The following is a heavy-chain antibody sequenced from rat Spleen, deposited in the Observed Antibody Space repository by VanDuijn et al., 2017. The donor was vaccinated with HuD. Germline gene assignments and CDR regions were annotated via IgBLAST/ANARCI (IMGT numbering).Heavy chain of an antibody. J-gene: IGHJ4*01. Sequence: EVLLVESGGGLVQPGRSLKLSCTASGVTFSNSAMTWVRQAPTKGLEWVGTISYEGISSYYRDSVKGRFTISRDNAKSTLYLQMDSLRSEDTATYYCARARGYYVMDAWGQGASVTVSS. V-gene: IGHV5-7*01. CDR2: ISYEGISS. CDR3: ARARGYYVMDA. CDR1: GVTFSNSA. D-gene: IGHD1-11*01.